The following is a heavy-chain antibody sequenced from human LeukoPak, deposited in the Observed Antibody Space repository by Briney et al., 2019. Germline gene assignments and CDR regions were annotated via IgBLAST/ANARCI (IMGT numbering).Heavy chain of an antibody. Sequence: GSLRLSCAASGFTFNSYNMNWVRQAPGEGLEGVSYISSSSSTIYYADSVKGRFTISRDSAKTSLFLQMNSLRDEDTAVYYCARAYSSSSGRDAFDSWGLGTLVTVSS. CDR1: GFTFNSYN. CDR3: ARAYSSSSGRDAFDS. CDR2: ISSSSSTI. J-gene: IGHJ3*02. D-gene: IGHD6-6*01. V-gene: IGHV3-48*02.